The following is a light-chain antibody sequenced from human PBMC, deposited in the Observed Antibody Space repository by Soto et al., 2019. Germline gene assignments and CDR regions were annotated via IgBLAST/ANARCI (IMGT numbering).Light chain of an antibody. CDR3: QQYGRSPLLSA. CDR1: QSVSSNF. Sequence: ENALRQSPGTLSFSPEARATLSCTACQSVSSNFLAWYQQKPGQAPRRLICGAPTKAAGVPDRFNGSESGTDFMLPITGLRPEDFAVYYCQQYGRSPLLSAFGQGTKL. V-gene: IGKV3-20*01. J-gene: IGKJ2*01. CDR2: GAP.